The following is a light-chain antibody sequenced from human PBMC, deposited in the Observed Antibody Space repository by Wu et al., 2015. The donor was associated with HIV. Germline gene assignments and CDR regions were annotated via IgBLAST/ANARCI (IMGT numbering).Light chain of an antibody. V-gene: IGKV1-13*02. J-gene: IGKJ1*01. CDR1: QGISSA. CDR3: QQFNSYPRT. CDR2: DAS. Sequence: AIQLTQSPSSLSASVGDRVTITCRASQGISSALVWYQQKPGKAPKVLIYDASSLESGVPSRFSGSGSGTDFTLTISSLQPEDFATYYCQQFNSYPRTFGQGTKVEIK.